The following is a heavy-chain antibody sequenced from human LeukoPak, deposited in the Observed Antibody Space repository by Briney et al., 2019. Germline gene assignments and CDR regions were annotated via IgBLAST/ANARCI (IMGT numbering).Heavy chain of an antibody. CDR3: ARDGWELHDAFDI. CDR2: ISSSSSYI. J-gene: IGHJ3*02. CDR1: GFTFSGYS. V-gene: IGHV3-21*01. D-gene: IGHD1-26*01. Sequence: NPGGSLRLSCAASGFTFSGYSMNWVRQAPGKGLEWVSSISSSSSYIYYADSVKGRFTISRDNAKNSLYLQMNSLRAEDTAVYYCARDGWELHDAFDIWGQGTMVTVSS.